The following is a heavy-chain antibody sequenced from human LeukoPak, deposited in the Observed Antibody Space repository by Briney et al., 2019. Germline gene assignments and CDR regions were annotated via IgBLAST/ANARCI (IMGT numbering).Heavy chain of an antibody. CDR1: GFPLSSYS. D-gene: IGHD2-15*01. V-gene: IGHV3-48*01. CDR2: ISSSGSAI. Sequence: PGGSLRLSCAASGFPLSSYSINWVRQAPGKGPEWVSYISSSGSAIYYVDSVKGRFTVSRDNAKNSLFLQMNSPRAEDTAVYYCVRVKGSDFDYWGPGALVTVSS. CDR3: VRVKGSDFDY. J-gene: IGHJ4*02.